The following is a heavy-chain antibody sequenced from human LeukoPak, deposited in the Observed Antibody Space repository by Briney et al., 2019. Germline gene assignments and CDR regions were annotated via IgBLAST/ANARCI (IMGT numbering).Heavy chain of an antibody. CDR3: ARRYCSGGSCYSLDY. V-gene: IGHV3-48*01. CDR1: GFTFSSYS. CDR2: ISSSSTI. Sequence: GGSLRLSCAASGFTFSSYSMNWVRQAPGKGLEWVSYISSSSTIYYADSVKGRFTISRDNAKNSLYLQMNSLRAEDTAVYYCARRYCSGGSCYSLDYWGQGTLVTVSS. J-gene: IGHJ4*02. D-gene: IGHD2-15*01.